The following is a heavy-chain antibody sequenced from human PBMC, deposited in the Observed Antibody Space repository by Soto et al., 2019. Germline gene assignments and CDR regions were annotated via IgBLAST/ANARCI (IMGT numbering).Heavy chain of an antibody. CDR1: GFNFGTYW. J-gene: IGHJ4*02. CDR2: IKQDGSQT. Sequence: LRLSCVASGFNFGTYWMSWMRQAPGKGLEWVANIKQDGSQTYYVDSVKGRFTISRDNAKRSLYLRMNNLRAEDTAVYYCTRQVGHYWGQGILVTVS. V-gene: IGHV3-7*05. CDR3: TRQVGHY.